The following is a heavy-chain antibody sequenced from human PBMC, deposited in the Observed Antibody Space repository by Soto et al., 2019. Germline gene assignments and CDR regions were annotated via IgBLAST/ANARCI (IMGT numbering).Heavy chain of an antibody. V-gene: IGHV4-4*02. J-gene: IGHJ4*02. CDR2: IYHSGKT. CDR1: GDSISSNTW. CDR3: ASRPAYISGKDY. Sequence: QVQLQESGPGLVKPSETLSLTCAVSGDSISSNTWWSWVRQSPGKGLEWIGEIYHSGKTNYKASLKSRVTISIDKSKNQLSLNLTSVTDADTAVYFCASRPAYISGKDYWGQGTLVTVSS. D-gene: IGHD3-3*02.